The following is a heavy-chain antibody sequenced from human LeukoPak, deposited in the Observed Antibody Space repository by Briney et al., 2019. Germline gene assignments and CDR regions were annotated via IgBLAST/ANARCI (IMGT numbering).Heavy chain of an antibody. CDR2: ISASGGST. D-gene: IGHD6-19*01. CDR1: GFTFNNYA. J-gene: IGHJ6*02. V-gene: IGHV3-23*01. CDR3: AKTVAAYYHYHMDV. Sequence: PGGSLRLSCAASGFTFNNYAISWVRQAPGKGLEWVSAISASGGSTYYADSVKGRFTISRDNSKNTLYLQMNSLRAEDTAVYFCAKTVAAYYHYHMDVWGQGTTVTVSS.